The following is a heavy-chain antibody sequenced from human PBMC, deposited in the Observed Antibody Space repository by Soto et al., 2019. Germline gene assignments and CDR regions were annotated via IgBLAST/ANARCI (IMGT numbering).Heavy chain of an antibody. CDR1: GFTFSSYW. CDR2: IKVDGSEK. CDR3: ARDIVATIGGFDY. D-gene: IGHD5-12*01. J-gene: IGHJ4*02. V-gene: IGHV3-7*01. Sequence: EVQLVESGGGLVQPGGSLRLSCAASGFTFSSYWMSWVRQAPGKGLEWLANIKVDGSEKYYVDSVKGRFTISRDNAKNSLYLQMISLRVVDTDVYYCARDIVATIGGFDYGGLGALVIVSS.